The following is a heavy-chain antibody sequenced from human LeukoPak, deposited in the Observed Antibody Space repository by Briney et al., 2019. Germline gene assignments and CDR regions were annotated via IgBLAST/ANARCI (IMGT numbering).Heavy chain of an antibody. J-gene: IGHJ4*02. D-gene: IGHD3-10*01. Sequence: GSLRLSCAASGFTFTNYEMNWVRQAPGKGLEWVSYISSSGSSVYYADSVKGRFTISRDNAKNSVYLQMNNLRAEDTAVYYCASQWFGDFYFDYWGQGTLVTVSS. V-gene: IGHV3-48*03. CDR2: ISSSGSSV. CDR3: ASQWFGDFYFDY. CDR1: GFTFTNYE.